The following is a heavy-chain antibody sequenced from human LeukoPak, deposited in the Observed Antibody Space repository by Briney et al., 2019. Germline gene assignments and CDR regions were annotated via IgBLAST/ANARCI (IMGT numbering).Heavy chain of an antibody. CDR2: IKQDGSEK. Sequence: GRSLRLSCAASGFTFSSYGMHWVRQAPGKGLEWVTNIKQDGSEKYYVDSVKGRFTISRDNAKNSLYLQMNSLRAEDTAVYYCASAIVVVNGPGDCFDYWGQGTLVTVSS. D-gene: IGHD3-22*01. CDR1: GFTFSSYG. V-gene: IGHV3-7*01. J-gene: IGHJ4*02. CDR3: ASAIVVVNGPGDCFDY.